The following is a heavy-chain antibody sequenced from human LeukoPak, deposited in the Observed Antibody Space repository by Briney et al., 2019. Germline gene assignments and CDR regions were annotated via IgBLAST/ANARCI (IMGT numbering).Heavy chain of an antibody. CDR1: GVTFINAW. J-gene: IGHJ4*02. CDR2: IKAKAHGGTI. Sequence: GGSLRLSCAASGVTFINAWMAWGRQAPGKGVEWGGRIKAKAHGGTIEYAAPVKGRFTISRDDSKNTLYLQMNSLKTEDTAVYYCTTDGVGVEGATYDNWGQGTLVSVSS. CDR3: TTDGVGVEGATYDN. V-gene: IGHV3-15*01. D-gene: IGHD1-26*01.